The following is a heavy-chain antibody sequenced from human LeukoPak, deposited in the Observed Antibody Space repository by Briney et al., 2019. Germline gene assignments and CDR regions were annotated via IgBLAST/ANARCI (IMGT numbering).Heavy chain of an antibody. V-gene: IGHV3-30*18. CDR1: GYTLTELS. J-gene: IGHJ5*02. CDR3: AKGSKALAVAGP. D-gene: IGHD6-19*01. CDR2: TSYDGSNK. Sequence: SCKVSGYTLTELSMHWVRQAPGKGLEWVAVTSYDGSNKYYADSAKGRFTISRDNSKNTLYLQMNSLRAEDTAVYYCAKGSKALAVAGPGGQGTLVTVSS.